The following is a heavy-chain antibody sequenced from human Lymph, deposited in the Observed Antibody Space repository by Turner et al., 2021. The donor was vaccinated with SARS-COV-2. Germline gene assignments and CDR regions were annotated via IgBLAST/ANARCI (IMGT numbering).Heavy chain of an antibody. CDR2: IYYSGSN. CDR1: GGSISSSSHY. V-gene: IGHV4-39*01. Sequence: QLQLQESGPGLVKPSETLSFTSTVPGGSISSSSHYWGWIRQPPGRGLEWIGHIYYSGSNYYNPSLKSRVTISVDTSKNQFSLKLSSVTAADTAVYYCARLVRRAEYYFDYWGQGTLVTVSS. D-gene: IGHD3-10*01. J-gene: IGHJ4*02. CDR3: ARLVRRAEYYFDY.